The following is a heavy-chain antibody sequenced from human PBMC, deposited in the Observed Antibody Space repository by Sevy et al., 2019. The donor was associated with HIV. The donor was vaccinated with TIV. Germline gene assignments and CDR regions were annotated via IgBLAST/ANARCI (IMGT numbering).Heavy chain of an antibody. J-gene: IGHJ4*02. CDR1: GFTVNSNY. CDR3: ARGKSGYGYALNY. D-gene: IGHD5-18*01. CDR2: IHSDDTT. Sequence: GGCLRLSCAASGFTVNSNYMTWVRQAPGKGLEGVSVIHSDDTTYHAESVKDRFTIARDDFKNTLYLHMSSLRAKDTAVYYCARGKSGYGYALNYWGQGTLVCVSS. V-gene: IGHV3-66*01.